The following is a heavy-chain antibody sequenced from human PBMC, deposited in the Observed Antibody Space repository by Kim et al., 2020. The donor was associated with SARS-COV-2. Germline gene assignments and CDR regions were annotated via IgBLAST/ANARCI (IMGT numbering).Heavy chain of an antibody. Sequence: SQKFQGRVTITRDTSASTAYMELSSLRSEDTAVYYCARAVRGSSWYFDYWGQGTLVTVSS. CDR3: ARAVRGSSWYFDY. J-gene: IGHJ4*02. D-gene: IGHD6-13*01. V-gene: IGHV1-3*01.